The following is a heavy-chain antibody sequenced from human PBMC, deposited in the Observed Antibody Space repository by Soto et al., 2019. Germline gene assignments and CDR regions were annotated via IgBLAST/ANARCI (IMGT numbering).Heavy chain of an antibody. CDR2: IIPNNGTT. Sequence: GASVKVSCKASGYTFTSYGISWVRQAPGQGLEWMGWIIPNNGTTNYAQKFQGRVTITADESTSTAYMELSSLRSEDTAVYYCARDCIPGYYYYYGMDVWGQGTTVTVSS. CDR3: ARDCIPGYYYYYGMDV. D-gene: IGHD2-21*01. J-gene: IGHJ6*02. CDR1: GYTFTSYG. V-gene: IGHV1-69*13.